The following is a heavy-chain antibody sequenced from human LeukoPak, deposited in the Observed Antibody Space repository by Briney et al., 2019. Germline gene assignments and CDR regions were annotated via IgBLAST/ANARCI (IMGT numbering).Heavy chain of an antibody. CDR2: IYYSGST. CDR3: ARSIAARPVDY. D-gene: IGHD6-6*01. V-gene: IGHV4-31*03. CDR1: GGSISSGGYY. J-gene: IGHJ4*02. Sequence: SETLSLTCTVSGGSISSGGYYWSWIRQHPGKGLEWIGYIYYSGSTYYNPSLKSRVTISVDTSKNQFSLKLSSATAADTAVYYCARSIAARPVDYWGQGTLVTVSS.